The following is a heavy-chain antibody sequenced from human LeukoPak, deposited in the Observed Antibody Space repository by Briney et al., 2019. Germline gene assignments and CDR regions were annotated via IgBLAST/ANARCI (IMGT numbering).Heavy chain of an antibody. Sequence: ASVKVSCKASGYTFTSYDINWVRQATGQGLEWMGWMNPNSGNTGYAQKFQGRVTMTRNTSISTAYMELSSLRSEDTAVYYCARGRGDYSLYYYYYMDVWGKGPRSPSP. CDR3: ARGRGDYSLYYYYYMDV. J-gene: IGHJ6*03. CDR2: MNPNSGNT. V-gene: IGHV1-8*01. D-gene: IGHD4-17*01. CDR1: GYTFTSYD.